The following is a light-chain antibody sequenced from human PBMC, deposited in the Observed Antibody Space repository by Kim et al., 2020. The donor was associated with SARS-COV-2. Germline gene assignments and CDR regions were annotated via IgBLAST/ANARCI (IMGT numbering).Light chain of an antibody. CDR1: SLRSYY. Sequence: SSELTQDPAVSVALGQTVRITCQGDSLRSYYASWYQQKPGQAPVFVIYGKNNRPSGIPDRFSGSSSGNTASLTITGAQAEDEADYYCNSRDSSGNHHVVFGGGTQLTVL. CDR2: GKN. V-gene: IGLV3-19*01. CDR3: NSRDSSGNHHVV. J-gene: IGLJ2*01.